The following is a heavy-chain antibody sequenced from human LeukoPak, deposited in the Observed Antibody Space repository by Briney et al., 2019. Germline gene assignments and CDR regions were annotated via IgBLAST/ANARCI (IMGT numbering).Heavy chain of an antibody. CDR2: SYYRSKWYN. V-gene: IGHV6-1*01. CDR1: GDSGSSNSAA. Sequence: SQTLSLICGICGDSGSSNSAAWYWSRQSPSRVLQWQGRSYYRSKWYNDYAVSVQSRITINQDTSKNQLSLQLISVPPEDTPFYYCARDPLRQQQLRRNWLDTWGQKTLLTVSS. D-gene: IGHD6-13*01. CDR3: ARDPLRQQQLRRNWLDT. J-gene: IGHJ5*02.